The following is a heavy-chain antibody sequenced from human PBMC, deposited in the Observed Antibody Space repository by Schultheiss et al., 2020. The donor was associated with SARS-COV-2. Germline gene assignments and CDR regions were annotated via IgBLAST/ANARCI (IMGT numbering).Heavy chain of an antibody. CDR1: GFTFSSYA. CDR3: ARVAGAVAGRRPFDY. Sequence: GGSLRLSCAASGFTFSSYAMHWVRQAPGKGLEWVAVISYDGSNKYYADSVKGRFTISRDNSKNTLYLQMNSLRAEDTAVYYCARVAGAVAGRRPFDYWGQGTLVTVSS. CDR2: ISYDGSNK. V-gene: IGHV3-30*01. J-gene: IGHJ4*02. D-gene: IGHD6-19*01.